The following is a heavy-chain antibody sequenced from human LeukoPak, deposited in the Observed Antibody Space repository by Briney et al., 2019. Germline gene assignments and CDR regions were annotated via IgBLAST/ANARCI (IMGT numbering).Heavy chain of an antibody. Sequence: ASVKVSCKASGYTFTGYYMHWVRQAPGQGLEWMGWINPNSGGTNYAQKFQGRVTMTRGTSISTAYMELSRLRSDDTAVYYCARGTAGPYYDFWSGYYDYWGQGTLVTVSS. D-gene: IGHD3-3*01. CDR3: ARGTAGPYYDFWSGYYDY. J-gene: IGHJ4*02. V-gene: IGHV1-2*02. CDR1: GYTFTGYY. CDR2: INPNSGGT.